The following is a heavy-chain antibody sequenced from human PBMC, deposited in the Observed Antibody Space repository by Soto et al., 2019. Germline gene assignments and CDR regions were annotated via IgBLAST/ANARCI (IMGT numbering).Heavy chain of an antibody. V-gene: IGHV3-15*07. CDR3: TTLKGIDFWSATYGMDV. Sequence: EVQLVESGGGLVKPGGSLRLSCAASGFTFSNACMNWVRQAPGKGLEWVGRIKRKTDGGTTDYAAPVKGRFTNSRDDSKHTLYLQMNSLKTEDTALYYCTTLKGIDFWSATYGMDVWGQGTTVTVSS. D-gene: IGHD3-3*01. J-gene: IGHJ6*02. CDR1: GFTFSNAC. CDR2: IKRKTDGGTT.